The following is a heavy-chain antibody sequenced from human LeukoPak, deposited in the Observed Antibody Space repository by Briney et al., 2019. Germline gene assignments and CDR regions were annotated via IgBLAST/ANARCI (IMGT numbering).Heavy chain of an antibody. CDR3: AREGGDLRWKNRFDF. V-gene: IGHV3-48*03. CDR1: GFTFSSYE. CDR2: ISSSGSTI. J-gene: IGHJ4*02. Sequence: GGSLRLSCAASGFTFSSYEMSWVRQAPGKGLEWVSYISSSGSTIYSTDSVKGRFTISRDNAKNSLYLQMNSLRAEDTAVYYCAREGGDLRWKNRFDFWGQGTLVTVSS. D-gene: IGHD4-23*01.